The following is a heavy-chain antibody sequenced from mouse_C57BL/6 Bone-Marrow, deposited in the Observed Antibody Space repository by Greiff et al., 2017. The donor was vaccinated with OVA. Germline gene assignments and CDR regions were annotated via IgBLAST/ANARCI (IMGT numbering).Heavy chain of an antibody. Sequence: EVKLKESGAELVRPGASVKLSCTASGFNIKDDYMHWVKERPEQGLEWIGWIDPENGDTEYASKFQGKATITADTSSKTDYLHLSSLTSEDTAVYYCTTYRYWGQGTTLTVSS. CDR1: GFNIKDDY. J-gene: IGHJ2*01. CDR2: IDPENGDT. CDR3: TTYRY. V-gene: IGHV14-4*01.